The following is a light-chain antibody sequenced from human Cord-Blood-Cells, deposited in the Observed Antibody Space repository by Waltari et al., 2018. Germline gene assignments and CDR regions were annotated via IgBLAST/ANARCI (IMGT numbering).Light chain of an antibody. Sequence: EIVFTQSPATRSLSPGETATPPCRASQSVSSYLAWYQQKPGQAPRLLIYDASNRDTGIPARFSGSGSGTDFTLTISSLEPEDFAVYYCQQRSNWPRTFGPGTKVEIK. CDR1: QSVSSY. J-gene: IGKJ1*01. CDR3: QQRSNWPRT. V-gene: IGKV3-11*01. CDR2: DAS.